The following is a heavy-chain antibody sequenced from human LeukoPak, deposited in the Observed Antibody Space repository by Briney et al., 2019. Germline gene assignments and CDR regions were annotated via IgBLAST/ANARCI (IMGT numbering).Heavy chain of an antibody. CDR3: ARDRALRYFDWSREGDDAFDI. CDR1: GAYTGSHY. Sequence: SETLSLTCTVSGAYTGSHYWSWIRQPAGKGLEWIGYIYDSGSTNYNPSLKSRVTISVDTSKNQFSLKLSSVTAADTAVYYCARDRALRYFDWSREGDDAFDIWGQGTMVTVSS. CDR2: IYDSGST. J-gene: IGHJ3*02. V-gene: IGHV4-59*11. D-gene: IGHD3-9*01.